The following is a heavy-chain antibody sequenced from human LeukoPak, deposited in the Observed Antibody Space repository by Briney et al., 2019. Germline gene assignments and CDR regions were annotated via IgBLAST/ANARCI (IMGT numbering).Heavy chain of an antibody. Sequence: KPGGSLRLSCAASGFTFGSYSMNWVRQAPGKGLEWVSSISSSSSYIYYADSVKGRFTISRDNAKNSLYLQMNSLRAEDTAVYYCARGTRLRQATTAPEAGYWGQGTLVTVSS. J-gene: IGHJ4*02. CDR3: ARGTRLRQATTAPEAGY. CDR1: GFTFGSYS. D-gene: IGHD5-12*01. V-gene: IGHV3-21*01. CDR2: ISSSSSYI.